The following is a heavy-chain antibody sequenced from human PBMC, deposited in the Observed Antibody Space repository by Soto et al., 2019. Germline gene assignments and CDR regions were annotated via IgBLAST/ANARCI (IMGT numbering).Heavy chain of an antibody. CDR3: ARGSYSSSSHFDY. D-gene: IGHD6-6*01. Sequence: VGSLRLSCAASGFTVSSNYMSWVRQAPGKGLEWVSVIYSGGSTYYADSVKGRFTISRDNSKNTLYLQMNSLRAEDTAVYYCARGSYSSSSHFDYWGQGTLVTVSS. V-gene: IGHV3-53*01. J-gene: IGHJ4*02. CDR1: GFTVSSNY. CDR2: IYSGGST.